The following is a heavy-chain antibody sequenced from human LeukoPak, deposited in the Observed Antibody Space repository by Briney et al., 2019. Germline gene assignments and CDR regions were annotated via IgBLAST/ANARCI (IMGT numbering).Heavy chain of an antibody. D-gene: IGHD5-12*01. CDR3: ARVVGYDLIFGGFDI. CDR1: GFTFSRYA. J-gene: IGHJ3*02. Sequence: PRGSLRLSCAASGFTFSRYAMHWVRQAPGKGLEWVAVVSYDGDNKYYADSVKGRFTISRDNSKNTLYLQMNSLRAEDTAVYYCARVVGYDLIFGGFDIWGQGTMVTVSS. V-gene: IGHV3-30*04. CDR2: VSYDGDNK.